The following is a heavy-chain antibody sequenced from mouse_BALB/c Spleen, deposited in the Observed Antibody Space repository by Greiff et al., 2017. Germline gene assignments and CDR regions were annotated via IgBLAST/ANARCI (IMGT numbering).Heavy chain of an antibody. D-gene: IGHD3-3*01. CDR3: ARGRGDDWFAY. CDR2: INPDSSTI. J-gene: IGHJ3*01. CDR1: GFAFSRYW. Sequence: EVKLLESGGGLVQPGGSLKLSCAASGFAFSRYWMSWVRQAPGKGLEWIGEINPDSSTINYTPSLKDKFIISRDNAKNTLYLQMSKVRSEDTALYYCARGRGDDWFAYWGQGTLVTVSA. V-gene: IGHV4-1*02.